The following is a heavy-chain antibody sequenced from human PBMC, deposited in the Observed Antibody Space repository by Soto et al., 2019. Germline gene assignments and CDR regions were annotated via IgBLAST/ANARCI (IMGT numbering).Heavy chain of an antibody. V-gene: IGHV4-39*01. Sequence: QLQLQESGPGLVKPSETLSLTCTVSGGSISSSSYYWGWIRQPPGKGLEWIGSIYYSGSTYYNPSLKSRVTISVDTSKNQFSLKLSSVTAADTAVYYCARQPITMVRGAFDYWGQGTLVTVSS. CDR2: IYYSGST. J-gene: IGHJ4*02. CDR3: ARQPITMVRGAFDY. CDR1: GGSISSSSYY. D-gene: IGHD3-10*01.